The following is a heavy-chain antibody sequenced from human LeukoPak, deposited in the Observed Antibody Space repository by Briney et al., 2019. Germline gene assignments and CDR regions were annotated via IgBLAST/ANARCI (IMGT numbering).Heavy chain of an antibody. V-gene: IGHV1-18*01. D-gene: IGHD6-13*01. CDR1: GYTFTSYG. Sequence: ASVKVSCKASGYTFTSYGISWVRQAPGQGLEWMGWISAYSGNTNYAQKLQGRVTMTTDTSTSTAYMELRSLRSDDTAVYYCARDSELTRIAAANYWGQGTLVTVSS. J-gene: IGHJ4*02. CDR2: ISAYSGNT. CDR3: ARDSELTRIAAANY.